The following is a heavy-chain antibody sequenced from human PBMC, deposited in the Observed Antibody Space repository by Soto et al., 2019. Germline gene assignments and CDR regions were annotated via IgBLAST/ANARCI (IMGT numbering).Heavy chain of an antibody. D-gene: IGHD6-19*01. CDR2: IHHSGIT. CDR3: ARDYSRSFYSSGFLDY. CDR1: GASITDNNY. J-gene: IGHJ4*02. V-gene: IGHV4-4*02. Sequence: QVQLLESGPGLVKPSGPLSLTCTVSGASITDNNYWSWVRQPPGKGLEWIGEIHHSGITKYNPSLKSRVIISMDKSSNQFSLNLSPVTAADTAVYYCARDYSRSFYSSGFLDYWGQGTLVTVSS.